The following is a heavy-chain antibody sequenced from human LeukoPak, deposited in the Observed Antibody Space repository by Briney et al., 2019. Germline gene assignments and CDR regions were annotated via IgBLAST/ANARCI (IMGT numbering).Heavy chain of an antibody. D-gene: IGHD6-13*01. Sequence: PGGSLRLSCAASGFTFSDYYMSWIRQAPGKGLEWVSYISRSGSTIYYAASVKGRFTISRDNAKNSLYLQMNSLRAEDKAVYYCARDSPVAAAGTTGAYYYYYGMDVWGQGTTVTVSS. CDR3: ARDSPVAAAGTTGAYYYYYGMDV. CDR1: GFTFSDYY. V-gene: IGHV3-11*01. CDR2: ISRSGSTI. J-gene: IGHJ6*02.